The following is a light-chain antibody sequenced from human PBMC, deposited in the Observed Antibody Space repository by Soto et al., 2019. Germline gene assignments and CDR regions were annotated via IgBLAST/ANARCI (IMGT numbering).Light chain of an antibody. CDR2: KAS. Sequence: DIQMTQSPSTLSASVGDRVTITCRASQSISSWLAWYQQKPGKVPKLLIYKASSLESGVPSRFSGSGSGTEFTLSISSLQPDDFATYYCQQYNSYPLTFGGGTKVEIK. CDR3: QQYNSYPLT. J-gene: IGKJ4*01. V-gene: IGKV1-5*03. CDR1: QSISSW.